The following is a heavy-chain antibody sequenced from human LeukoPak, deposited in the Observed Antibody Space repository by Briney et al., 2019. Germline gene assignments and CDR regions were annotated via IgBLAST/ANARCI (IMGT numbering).Heavy chain of an antibody. J-gene: IGHJ6*02. D-gene: IGHD6-19*01. CDR1: GFTFSSYE. CDR2: ISSSGSTI. V-gene: IGHV3-48*03. Sequence: PGGSLRLSCAASGFTFSSYEMNWVRQAPGKGLEWVSYISSSGSTIYYADSVKGRFTISRDNAKNSLYLQMNSLRAEDTPVYYCARAGWPGSGMDVWGQGTTVTVSS. CDR3: ARAGWPGSGMDV.